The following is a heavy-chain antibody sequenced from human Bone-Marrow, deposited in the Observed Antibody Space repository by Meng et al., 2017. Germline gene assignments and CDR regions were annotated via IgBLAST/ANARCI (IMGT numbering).Heavy chain of an antibody. D-gene: IGHD1-26*01. J-gene: IGHJ4*02. CDR1: GFTFSSYG. Sequence: QVQLVESGGGVVQPGRSLSLSCAASGFTFSSYGMHWVRQAPGKGLEWVAVISYDGSNKYYADSVKGRFTISRDNSKNTLYLQMNSLRAEDTAVYYCANGDGADYWGQGTLVTVSS. CDR2: ISYDGSNK. V-gene: IGHV3-30*18. CDR3: ANGDGADY.